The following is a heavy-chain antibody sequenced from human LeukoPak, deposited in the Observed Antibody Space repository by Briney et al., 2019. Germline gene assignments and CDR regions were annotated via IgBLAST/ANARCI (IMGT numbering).Heavy chain of an antibody. V-gene: IGHV3-30*04. Sequence: GRSLRLSCAASGFTFSSYAMHWVRQAPGKGLEWVAVISYDGSNKYYADSVKGRFTISRDNSKNTLYLQMNSLRAEDTAVYYCARDCCGGDCYSDNRFDPWGQGTLVTVSS. J-gene: IGHJ5*02. CDR1: GFTFSSYA. CDR3: ARDCCGGDCYSDNRFDP. D-gene: IGHD2-21*02. CDR2: ISYDGSNK.